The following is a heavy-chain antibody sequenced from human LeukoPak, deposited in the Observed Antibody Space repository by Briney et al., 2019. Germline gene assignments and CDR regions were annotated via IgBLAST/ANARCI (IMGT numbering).Heavy chain of an antibody. CDR2: IYYSGST. Sequence: SETLSLTCTVSGGSISSYYWSWIRQPPGKGLEWIGYIYYSGSTNYNPSLKSRVTISVDTSKNQFSLKLSSVTAADTAVYYCARSVDCNGGSCYYGRREFDYWGQGTLVTVSS. CDR1: GGSISSYY. CDR3: ARSVDCNGGSCYYGRREFDY. J-gene: IGHJ4*02. D-gene: IGHD2-15*01. V-gene: IGHV4-59*08.